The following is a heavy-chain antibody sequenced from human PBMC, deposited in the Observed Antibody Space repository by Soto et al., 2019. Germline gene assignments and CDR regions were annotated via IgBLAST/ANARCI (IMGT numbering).Heavy chain of an antibody. CDR3: ASLPTVSSSAL. V-gene: IGHV4-4*07. Sequence: SETLSLTCTVSGGSISSNYWSWIRQPAGKGLEWIGRMHSSGSTNYNPSLKSRVTMSVDTSKNQFSLKMSSVTAADTAVYYCASLPTVSSSALWGQGILVTVSS. CDR2: MHSSGST. D-gene: IGHD4-4*01. J-gene: IGHJ4*02. CDR1: GGSISSNY.